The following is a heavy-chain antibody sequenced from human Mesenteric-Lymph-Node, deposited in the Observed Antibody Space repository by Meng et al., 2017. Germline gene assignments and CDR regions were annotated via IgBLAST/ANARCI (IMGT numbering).Heavy chain of an antibody. D-gene: IGHD3-3*01. CDR1: GGTFSSYA. CDR3: ARGRYYDFWSGPPYYFDY. J-gene: IGHJ4*02. CDR2: IIPIFGTA. V-gene: IGHV1-69*13. Sequence: SVKVSCKASGGTFSSYAISWVRQAPGQGLEWMGGIIPIFGTANDAQKFQGRVTITADESTSTAYMKLSSLRSEDTAVYYCARGRYYDFWSGPPYYFDYWGQGTLVTVSS.